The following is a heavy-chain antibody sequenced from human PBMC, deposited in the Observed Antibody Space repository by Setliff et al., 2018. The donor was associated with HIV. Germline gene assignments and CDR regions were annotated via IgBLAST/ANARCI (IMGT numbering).Heavy chain of an antibody. CDR3: ARDHDYGVLSRNWFYMDV. CDR2: INTNTGNP. V-gene: IGHV7-4-1*02. CDR1: GYTFSNYG. D-gene: IGHD4-17*01. J-gene: IGHJ6*03. Sequence: ASVKVSCKASGYTFSNYGMNWVRQAPGQGLEWMGWINTNTGNPTYAQDFTGRFVFSLDTSVSTAYLQISSLKAEDTAVYYCARDHDYGVLSRNWFYMDVWGKGTTVTVSS.